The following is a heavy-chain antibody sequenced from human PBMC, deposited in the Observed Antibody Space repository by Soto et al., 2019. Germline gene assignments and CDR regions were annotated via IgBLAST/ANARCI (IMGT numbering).Heavy chain of an antibody. J-gene: IGHJ4*02. CDR3: AKSKDSTIFGVVIYYFDT. CDR1: GFTFSSFG. CDR2: LSPNGGST. Sequence: GGSLRLSCAASGFTFSSFGMNWVRQAPGKGLEWVSSLSPNGGSTYYAESVKGRFTISRDNAKNTLFLQMDSLRAEDTAVYFCAKSKDSTIFGVVIYYFDTWGQGALVTVSS. V-gene: IGHV3-23*01. D-gene: IGHD3-3*01.